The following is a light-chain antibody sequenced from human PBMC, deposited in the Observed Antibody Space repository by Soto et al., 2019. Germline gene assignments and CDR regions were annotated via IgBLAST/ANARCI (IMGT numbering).Light chain of an antibody. Sequence: EIVLTQSPGTLSLSPGERATLSCRASQSVSSSYLAWYQQKPGQAPRLLIYGASSRATGIPDRFSGSGSGTDFTFTISRLEPEDFAVYYCQQYGSSPLTFGGGTKV. CDR2: GAS. V-gene: IGKV3-20*01. CDR1: QSVSSSY. CDR3: QQYGSSPLT. J-gene: IGKJ4*01.